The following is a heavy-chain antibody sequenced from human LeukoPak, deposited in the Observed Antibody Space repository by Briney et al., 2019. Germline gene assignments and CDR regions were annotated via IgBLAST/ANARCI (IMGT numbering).Heavy chain of an antibody. CDR2: ISSSGSTI. CDR1: GFSFSSYG. CDR3: AELGITMIGGV. V-gene: IGHV3-48*03. J-gene: IGHJ6*04. Sequence: GGSLRLSCVASGFSFSSYGMHWVRQAPGKGLEWVSYISSSGSTIYYADSVKGRFTISRDNAKNSLYLQMNSLRAEDTAVYYCAELGITMIGGVWGKGTTVTISS. D-gene: IGHD3-10*02.